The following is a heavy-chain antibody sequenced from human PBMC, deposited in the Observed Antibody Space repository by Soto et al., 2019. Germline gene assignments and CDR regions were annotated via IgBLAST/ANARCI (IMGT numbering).Heavy chain of an antibody. D-gene: IGHD2-15*01. Sequence: EVQLVESGGGLVQPGGSLRLSCAASGFSFSDYSMNWVRQAPGKGLEWVSYISSSRSTIYHADSVKGRFTISRDNAKNSLYLQMNSLRAEDTAVYYCARSDIRCCSVGSCIFDYWGQGTLVTVSS. CDR1: GFSFSDYS. CDR2: ISSSRSTI. J-gene: IGHJ4*02. V-gene: IGHV3-48*04. CDR3: ARSDIRCCSVGSCIFDY.